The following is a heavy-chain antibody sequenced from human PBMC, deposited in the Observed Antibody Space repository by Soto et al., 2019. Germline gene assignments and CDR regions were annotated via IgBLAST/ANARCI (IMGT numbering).Heavy chain of an antibody. Sequence: ASVKVSCKASGGTFSSYAISWVRQAPGQGLEWMGGIIPIFGTANYAQKFQGRVTITADDSTSTAYMELSSLRSEDTAVYYCARAVSGLLPKLGRYFFCEALWAKGCTLPASS. J-gene: IGHJ6*04. V-gene: IGHV1-69*13. D-gene: IGHD1-26*01. CDR2: IIPIFGTA. CDR1: GGTFSSYA. CDR3: ARAVSGLLPKLGRYFFCEAL.